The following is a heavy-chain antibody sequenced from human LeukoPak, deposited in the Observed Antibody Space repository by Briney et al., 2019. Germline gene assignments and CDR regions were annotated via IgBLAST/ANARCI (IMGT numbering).Heavy chain of an antibody. CDR1: GYTFTSYD. CDR2: MNPNSGNT. D-gene: IGHD3-10*01. CDR3: ARACRVRGVIYFDY. Sequence: GASVKVSCKASGYTFTSYDINWVRQATGQGLEWMGWMNPNSGNTGYAQKFQGRVTMTRNTSISTAYMELSSLRSEDTAVYYCARACRVRGVIYFDYWGQGTLVTVSS. J-gene: IGHJ4*02. V-gene: IGHV1-8*01.